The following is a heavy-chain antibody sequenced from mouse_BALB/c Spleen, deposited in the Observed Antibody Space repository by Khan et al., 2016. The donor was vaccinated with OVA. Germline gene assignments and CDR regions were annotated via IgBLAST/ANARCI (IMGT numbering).Heavy chain of an antibody. J-gene: IGHJ2*01. V-gene: IGHV1-7*01. CDR3: TRDRIDY. CDR2: INPTSGYT. CDR1: GYTFTTYW. Sequence: QVQLKESGAELAKPGASVQMSCKASGYTFTTYWMHRVKQRPGQGLEWIGYINPTSGYTDYSENFKDKATLSADKSSSTAYMQLSRLTSEDSAVYYCTRDRIDYWGQGTTLTVSS.